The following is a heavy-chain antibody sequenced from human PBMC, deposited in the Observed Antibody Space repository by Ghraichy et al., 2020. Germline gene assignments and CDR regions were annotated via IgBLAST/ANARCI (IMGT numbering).Heavy chain of an antibody. V-gene: IGHV3-9*01. D-gene: IGHD5-12*01. CDR2: TSWKGGSL. CDR1: GFTFDDYA. J-gene: IGHJ4*02. Sequence: GGSRRSSCAASGFTFDDYAMHWVRQGPGKGLEWVSGTSWKGGSLGYADSVKGRFTITRDNAKNSLYLEMNSLRPEDTALYYCAKGLGLGYYFDSWGQGTLVTVSS. CDR3: AKGLGLGYYFDS.